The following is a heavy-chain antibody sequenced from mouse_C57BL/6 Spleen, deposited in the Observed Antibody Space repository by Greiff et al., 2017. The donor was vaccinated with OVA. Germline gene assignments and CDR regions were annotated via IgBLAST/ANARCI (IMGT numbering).Heavy chain of an antibody. J-gene: IGHJ1*03. Sequence: QVQLQQSGAELARPGASVKLSCKASGYTFTSYGISWVKQRTGQGLEWIGEIYPRSGNTYYNEKFKGKATLTADKSSSTAYMGLRSLTSEDSAVYFCARSPQGYFDVWGTGTTVTVSS. D-gene: IGHD3-2*02. V-gene: IGHV1-81*01. CDR3: ARSPQGYFDV. CDR2: IYPRSGNT. CDR1: GYTFTSYG.